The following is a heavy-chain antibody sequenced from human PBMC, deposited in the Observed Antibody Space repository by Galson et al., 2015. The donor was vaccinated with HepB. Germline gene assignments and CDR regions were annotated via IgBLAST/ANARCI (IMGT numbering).Heavy chain of an antibody. J-gene: IGHJ3*02. CDR1: GYTLTELS. D-gene: IGHD2-21*02. CDR3: ATNIKHVVVTADDAFDI. V-gene: IGHV1-24*01. CDR2: FDPEDGET. Sequence: SCKVSGYTLTELSMHWVRQAPGKGLEWMGGFDPEDGETIYAQKFQGRVTMTEDTSTDTAYMELSSLRSGDTAVYYCATNIKHVVVTADDAFDIWGQGTMVTVSS.